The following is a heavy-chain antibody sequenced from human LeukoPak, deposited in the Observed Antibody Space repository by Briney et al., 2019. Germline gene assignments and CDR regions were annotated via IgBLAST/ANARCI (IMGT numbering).Heavy chain of an antibody. CDR1: GFTLSSYG. Sequence: PGGSLRLSCAASGFTLSSYGMHWVRQAPGKGLEWVAFIRYDGSNKYYADSVKGRFTISRDNSKNTLYLQMNSLRAEDTAVYYCANGYCSGGSCYRGTGDFDYWGQGTLVTVSS. J-gene: IGHJ4*02. CDR3: ANGYCSGGSCYRGTGDFDY. D-gene: IGHD2-15*01. CDR2: IRYDGSNK. V-gene: IGHV3-30*02.